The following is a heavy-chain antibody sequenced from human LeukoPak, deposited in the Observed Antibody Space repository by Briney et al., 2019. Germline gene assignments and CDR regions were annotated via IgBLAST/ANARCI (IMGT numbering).Heavy chain of an antibody. Sequence: GGSLRLSCAASGFTFSGSAMHWVRQASGKGLEWVGRIRSKANSYATAYAASVKGRFTISRDDSKNTAYLQMNSLKTEDTAVYYCTRQHDFWSGYSQYYYYGMDVWGQGTTVTVSS. CDR2: IRSKANSYAT. CDR1: GFTFSGSA. D-gene: IGHD3-3*01. J-gene: IGHJ6*02. CDR3: TRQHDFWSGYSQYYYYGMDV. V-gene: IGHV3-73*01.